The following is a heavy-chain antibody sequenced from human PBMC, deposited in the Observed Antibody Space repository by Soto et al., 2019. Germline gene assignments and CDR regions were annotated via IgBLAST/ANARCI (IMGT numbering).Heavy chain of an antibody. CDR2: IWYDGSNK. CDR1: GFTFSSYG. D-gene: IGHD3-3*01. CDR3: ARDMNYDFWSGYPDYYYYGMDV. Sequence: PGGSLRLSCAASGFTFSSYGMHRVRQAPGKGLEWVAVIWYDGSNKYYADSVKGRFTISRDNSKNTLYLQMNSLRAEDTAVYYCARDMNYDFWSGYPDYYYYGMDVWGQGTTVTVSS. J-gene: IGHJ6*02. V-gene: IGHV3-33*01.